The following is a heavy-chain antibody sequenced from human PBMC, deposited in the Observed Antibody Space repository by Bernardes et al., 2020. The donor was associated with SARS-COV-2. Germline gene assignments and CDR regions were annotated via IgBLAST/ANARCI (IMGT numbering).Heavy chain of an antibody. V-gene: IGHV3-48*03. CDR3: AREERSITIFGVLITQTFDY. CDR1: GFSFSSYE. J-gene: IGHJ4*02. Sequence: GGSLRLSCAASGFSFSSYEMNWVRQAPGKGLEWVSYISSSGNTIFYADSVKGRFTISRDNAKNSLYLQMNSLRAEDTAVYYCAREERSITIFGVLITQTFDYWGQGTLVTVSS. D-gene: IGHD3-3*01. CDR2: ISSSGNTI.